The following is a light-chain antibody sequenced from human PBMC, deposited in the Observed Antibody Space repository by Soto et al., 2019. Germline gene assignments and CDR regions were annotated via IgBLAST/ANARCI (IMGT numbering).Light chain of an antibody. J-gene: IGKJ2*01. V-gene: IGKV1-5*03. CDR1: QSGTNW. CDR3: QQYNTSPPYT. CDR2: KAS. Sequence: DIQMTQSPSTLSASVGDRVTITCRASQSGTNWLAWYQQKPGKAPKLLIYKASNLESGVPSRFSGSGSGTEFTLTISSLQPDDFATYYCQQYNTSPPYTFGQGTKLEIK.